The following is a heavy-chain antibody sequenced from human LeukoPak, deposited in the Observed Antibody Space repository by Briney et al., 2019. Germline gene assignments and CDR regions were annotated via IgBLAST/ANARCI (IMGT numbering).Heavy chain of an antibody. CDR3: ARGIPGYFNTSGYYYDY. CDR2: FFHSGST. Sequence: TSETLSLTCTVSGYSLSSGYYWGWVRQPPGKGLEWIGEFFHSGSTNYNPSLKSRVTISVDKSRNQFSLRLSSVTAADTAVYYCARGIPGYFNTSGYYYDYWGQGTLVTVSS. V-gene: IGHV4-38-2*02. J-gene: IGHJ4*02. D-gene: IGHD3-22*01. CDR1: GYSLSSGYY.